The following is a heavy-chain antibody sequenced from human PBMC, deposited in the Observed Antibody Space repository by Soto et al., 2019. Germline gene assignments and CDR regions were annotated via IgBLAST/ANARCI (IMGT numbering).Heavy chain of an antibody. CDR3: ARGRRGSYGDFDY. J-gene: IGHJ4*02. Sequence: PSETLSLTCTISGGSFSTYYWSWIRQPPGKGLEWIGYIYDSATYKPSLKSRVTISVDTSKNQFSLNLSSVTAADTAVYYCARGRRGSYGDFDYWGQGTLVTVSS. D-gene: IGHD4-17*01. V-gene: IGHV4-59*01. CDR2: IYDSA. CDR1: GGSFSTYY.